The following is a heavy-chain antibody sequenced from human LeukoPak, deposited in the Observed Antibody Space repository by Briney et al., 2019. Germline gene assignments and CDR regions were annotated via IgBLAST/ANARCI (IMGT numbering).Heavy chain of an antibody. CDR2: INHSGST. V-gene: IGHV4-34*01. J-gene: IGHJ6*03. D-gene: IGHD1-7*01. CDR1: GGSFSGYY. CDR3: ARVVGDNWNYGYYYYYMDV. Sequence: TSETLSLTCAVYGGSFSGYYWSWIRQPPGKGLEWIGEINHSGSTNYNPSLKSRVTISVDTSKNQFSLKLSSVTAADTAVYYCARVVGDNWNYGYYYYYMDVWGKGTTVTVSS.